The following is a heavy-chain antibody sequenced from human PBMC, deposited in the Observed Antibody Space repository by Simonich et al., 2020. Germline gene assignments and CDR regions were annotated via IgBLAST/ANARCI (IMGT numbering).Heavy chain of an antibody. D-gene: IGHD1-1*01. Sequence: QVQLVQSGAEVKKPGASVKVSCKASGYTFTSYGISWVRQAPGQGLEWMGWIRAYNGNTNDAQKHQGRVNMTTDTSTSTAYMGLRSLRSDDTAVYYCARSTTGTTAFDIWGQGTMVTVSS. J-gene: IGHJ3*02. CDR1: GYTFTSYG. V-gene: IGHV1-18*01. CDR2: IRAYNGNT. CDR3: ARSTTGTTAFDI.